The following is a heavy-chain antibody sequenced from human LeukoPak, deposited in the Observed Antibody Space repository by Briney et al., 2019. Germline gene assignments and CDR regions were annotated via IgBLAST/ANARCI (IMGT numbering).Heavy chain of an antibody. Sequence: SETLSLTCTVSGGSICSHYWSWIRQPPGKGLEWIGYIYYSGSTNYNPSLKSRVTISVDTSKNQFSLKLSSVTAADTAVYYCARDQSGSSTGWFDPWGQGTLVTVSS. V-gene: IGHV4-59*11. CDR3: ARDQSGSSTGWFDP. CDR2: IYYSGST. D-gene: IGHD1-26*01. CDR1: GGSICSHY. J-gene: IGHJ5*02.